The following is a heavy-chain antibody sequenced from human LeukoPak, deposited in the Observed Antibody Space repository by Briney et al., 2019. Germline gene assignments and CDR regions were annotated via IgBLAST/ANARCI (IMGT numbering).Heavy chain of an antibody. Sequence: SETLSLTCTVSGGSISSYYWSWIRQPPGKGLEWIGYIYHSGSTNYNPSLKSRVTISVETSKNQFSLKVSSVTAADTAVYYCARAFGGHDEWYYFDYWGQGTLVTVSS. CDR3: ARAFGGHDEWYYFDY. V-gene: IGHV4-59*01. CDR2: IYHSGST. D-gene: IGHD5-12*01. J-gene: IGHJ4*02. CDR1: GGSISSYY.